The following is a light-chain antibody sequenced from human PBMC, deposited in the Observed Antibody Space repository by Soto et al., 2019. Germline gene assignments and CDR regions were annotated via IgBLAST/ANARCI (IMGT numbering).Light chain of an antibody. CDR2: DAS. CDR3: QQYDSLPLT. J-gene: IGKJ4*01. Sequence: IQMTQSPSSLSASIGDRVTITCQASQDISNYLNWYQQKPGKAPKLLIYDASNLETGVPSRFSGSGSGTDFTFTISSLQPEDIATYFCQQYDSLPLTLGGGTKVDIK. V-gene: IGKV1-33*01. CDR1: QDISNY.